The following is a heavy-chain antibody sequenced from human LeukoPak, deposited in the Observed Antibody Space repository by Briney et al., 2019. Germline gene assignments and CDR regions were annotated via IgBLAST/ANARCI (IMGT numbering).Heavy chain of an antibody. CDR2: TSSSSSYT. CDR3: AREEEAAAVDY. V-gene: IGHV3-11*06. CDR1: GFTFSDYY. Sequence: GGSLRLSCAASGFTFSDYYMSWIRQAPGKGLEWVSYTSSSSSYTNYADSVKGRFTISRDNAKNSLYLQVNSLRAEDTAVYYCAREEEAAAVDYWGQGTLVTVSS. J-gene: IGHJ4*02. D-gene: IGHD6-13*01.